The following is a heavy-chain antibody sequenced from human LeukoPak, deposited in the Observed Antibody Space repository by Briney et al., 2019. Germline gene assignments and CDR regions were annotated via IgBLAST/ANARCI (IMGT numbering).Heavy chain of an antibody. CDR3: ARRVSSSSSPRRPWYFDL. CDR2: INHSGST. Sequence: PSETLSLTCAVYGGSFSGYYWSWIRQPPGKGLEWIGEINHSGSTNYNPSLKSRVTISVDTSKNQFSLKLSSVTAADTAVYYCARRVSSSSSPRRPWYFDLWGRGTLVTVSS. D-gene: IGHD6-6*01. J-gene: IGHJ2*01. CDR1: GGSFSGYY. V-gene: IGHV4-34*01.